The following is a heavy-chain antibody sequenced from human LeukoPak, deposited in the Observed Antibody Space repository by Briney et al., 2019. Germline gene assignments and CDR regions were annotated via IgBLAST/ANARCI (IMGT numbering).Heavy chain of an antibody. CDR2: IYPGGSDT. V-gene: IGHV5-51*01. CDR1: GYSFTSYW. CDR3: ARLSEGKYCSSTSCYAGDY. D-gene: IGHD2-2*01. Sequence: HGESLKISCKGSGYSFTSYWIGWVRQMPGKGLGWMGIIYPGGSDTRYSPSFQGQVTISADKSISTAYLQWSSLKASDTAMYYCARLSEGKYCSSTSCYAGDYWGQGTLVTVSS. J-gene: IGHJ4*02.